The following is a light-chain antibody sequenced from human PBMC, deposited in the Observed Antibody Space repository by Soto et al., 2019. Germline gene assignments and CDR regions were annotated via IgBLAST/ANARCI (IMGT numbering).Light chain of an antibody. J-gene: IGKJ1*01. V-gene: IGKV3-15*01. CDR1: QSVSSN. CDR2: GAF. Sequence: EILVRHAPGTLAVCPLERGTLWGRASQSVSSNLAWCQQEPGQAPSLLIYGAFTRATGIPARFSGTGSGTEFTLKIRSLQSEDFELYHRQQYHDWPLTFGKGHXVDLK. CDR3: QQYHDWPLT.